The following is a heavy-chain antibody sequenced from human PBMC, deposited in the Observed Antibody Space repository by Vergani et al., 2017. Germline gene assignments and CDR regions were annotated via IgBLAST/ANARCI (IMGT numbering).Heavy chain of an antibody. D-gene: IGHD5-18*01. J-gene: IGHJ5*02. CDR2: INPNSGGT. CDR1: GFTFTSYH. CDR3: ARGSGSESGYSHGADWFDP. Sequence: QVQLVQSGAEVKKPGASVRVSCKASGFTFTSYHMHWVRQAPGQGLEWMGWINPNSGGTNYAQKFQGRVTMTRDTSISTAYMELSRLRSDDTAVYYCARGSGSESGYSHGADWFDPWGQGTLVTVSS. V-gene: IGHV1-2*02.